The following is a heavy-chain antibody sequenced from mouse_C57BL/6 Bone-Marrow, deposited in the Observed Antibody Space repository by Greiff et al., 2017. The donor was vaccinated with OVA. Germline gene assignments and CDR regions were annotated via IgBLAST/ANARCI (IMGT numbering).Heavy chain of an antibody. V-gene: IGHV1-50*01. CDR2: IDPSDSYT. Sequence: QVQLQQPGAELVKPGASVKLSCKASGYTFTSYWMQWVKQRPGQGLEWIGEIDPSDSYTNYNQKFKGKATLTVDTSSSTAYMQLSSLTSEDSAVYYCARGYYGSSLWYFDVGGTGTTVTVSS. D-gene: IGHD1-1*01. J-gene: IGHJ1*03. CDR1: GYTFTSYW. CDR3: ARGYYGSSLWYFDV.